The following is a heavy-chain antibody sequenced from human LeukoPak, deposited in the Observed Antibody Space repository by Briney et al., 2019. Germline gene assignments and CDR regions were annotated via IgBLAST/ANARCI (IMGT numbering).Heavy chain of an antibody. Sequence: GGSLRLSCAASGFTFSSYSMHWVRQAPGKGLEWVAFIRYDGSNKYYADSVKGRFTISRDNSKNTLYLQMNSLRAEDTAVYYCARETRDSSSWYKVSYFDHWGQGTLVTVSS. CDR3: ARETRDSSSWYKVSYFDH. D-gene: IGHD6-13*01. V-gene: IGHV3-30*02. CDR1: GFTFSSYS. J-gene: IGHJ4*02. CDR2: IRYDGSNK.